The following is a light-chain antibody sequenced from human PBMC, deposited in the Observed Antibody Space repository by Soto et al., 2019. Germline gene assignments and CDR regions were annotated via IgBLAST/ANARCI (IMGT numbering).Light chain of an antibody. Sequence: QLVLSQPPSTSGTPGQRVTISCSGTSSNIGSNTVNWYQQVPGTAPKLLINNNNQRPSGVPDRFSGSKSGTSASLAVSGVQSEDEADYYCAAWDDSLKGPVFGGGTKLTVL. CDR3: AAWDDSLKGPV. V-gene: IGLV1-44*01. CDR2: NNN. CDR1: SSNIGSNT. J-gene: IGLJ3*02.